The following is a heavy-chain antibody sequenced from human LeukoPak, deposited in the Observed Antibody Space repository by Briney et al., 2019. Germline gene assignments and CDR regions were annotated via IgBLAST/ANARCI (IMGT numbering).Heavy chain of an antibody. D-gene: IGHD5-18*01. CDR3: ARGYLDVDTAMAYYYYYGMDV. CDR1: GFTFSSYS. Sequence: PGGSLRLSCAASGFTFSSYSMNWVRQAPGKGLEWVSSISSSSSYIYYADSVKGRFTISRDNAKNSLYLQMNSLRAEDTAVYYCARGYLDVDTAMAYYYYYGMDVWGQGTTVTVSS. J-gene: IGHJ6*02. CDR2: ISSSSSYI. V-gene: IGHV3-21*01.